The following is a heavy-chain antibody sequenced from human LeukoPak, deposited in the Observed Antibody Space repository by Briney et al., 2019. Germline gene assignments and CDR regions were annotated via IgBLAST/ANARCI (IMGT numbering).Heavy chain of an antibody. V-gene: IGHV1-69*04. CDR3: ARVEIAARLGWYFEL. CDR2: IIPIFGIA. CDR1: GGTFSSYA. D-gene: IGHD6-6*01. J-gene: IGHJ2*01. Sequence: SVKVSCKASGGTFSSYAISWVRQAPGQGLEWMGRIIPIFGIANYAQKFQGRVTITADKSTSTAYMELSSLRSEDTAVYYCARVEIAARLGWYFELWGRGTLVTVSS.